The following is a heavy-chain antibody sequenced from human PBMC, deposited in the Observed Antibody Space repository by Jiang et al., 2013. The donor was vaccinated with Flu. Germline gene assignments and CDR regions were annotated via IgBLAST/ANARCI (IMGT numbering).Heavy chain of an antibody. CDR1: GDSVSRGSTA. V-gene: IGHV6-1*01. CDR2: TYYRSKWYN. Sequence: SGDSVSRGSTAWNWIRVSPSGGLEWLGRTYYRSKWYNDYAVSVKSRININPDTSKNQFSLHLNSVTPEDTALYYCARGRDSAFDIWGQGTMVTVSS. D-gene: IGHD5-24*01. CDR3: ARGRDSAFDI. J-gene: IGHJ3*02.